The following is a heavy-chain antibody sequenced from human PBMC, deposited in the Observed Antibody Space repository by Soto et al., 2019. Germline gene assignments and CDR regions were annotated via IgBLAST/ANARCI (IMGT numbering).Heavy chain of an antibody. CDR3: ARHPVVVVAAPLGPGSFDF. Sequence: PSETLSLTCTVSGGSISSSSYYWGWVRQPPGKGLEWIGSIYYSGSTYYNPSLKSRVTISVDTSKNQFSLKLSSVTAADTAVYYCARHPVVVVAAPLGPGSFDFWGQGTLVTVSS. V-gene: IGHV4-39*01. D-gene: IGHD2-15*01. J-gene: IGHJ4*02. CDR1: GGSISSSSYY. CDR2: IYYSGST.